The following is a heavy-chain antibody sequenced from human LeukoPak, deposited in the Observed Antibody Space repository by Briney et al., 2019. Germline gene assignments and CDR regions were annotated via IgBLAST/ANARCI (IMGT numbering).Heavy chain of an antibody. D-gene: IGHD3-16*01. Sequence: ASVKVSCKASGYSFSSYGISWVRQAPGQGLEWMGWISGYNGNTHYAQKLQGRVTMTTDTSTSTAYMDLRSLRSDDTAVYYCVRIGGSYYYYYMDVWGKGTTVTVSS. CDR1: GYSFSSYG. V-gene: IGHV1-18*01. CDR2: ISGYNGNT. J-gene: IGHJ6*03. CDR3: VRIGGSYYYYYMDV.